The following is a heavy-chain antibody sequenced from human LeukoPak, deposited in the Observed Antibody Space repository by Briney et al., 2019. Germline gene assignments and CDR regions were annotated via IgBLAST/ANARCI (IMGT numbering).Heavy chain of an antibody. CDR1: GGSISSSSYY. CDR2: IYYSGST. D-gene: IGHD3-22*01. V-gene: IGHV4-39*01. J-gene: IGHJ2*01. CDR3: ARQGLTGSSGYLVYWYFDL. Sequence: SETLSLTCTVSGGSISSSSYYWGWIRQPPGKGLEWIGSIYYSGSTYYNPSLKSRVTISVDTSKNQLSLKLSSVTAADTAVYYCARQGLTGSSGYLVYWYFDLWGRGTLVTVSS.